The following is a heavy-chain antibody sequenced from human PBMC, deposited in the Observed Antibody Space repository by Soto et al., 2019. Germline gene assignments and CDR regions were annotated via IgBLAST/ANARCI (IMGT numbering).Heavy chain of an antibody. D-gene: IGHD5-18*01. CDR2: IYYGDYT. Sequence: QVQLRESGPGLVKPSETLSLTCTVSGDSVTGSSYYWSWVRQPPGKGLEGIGYIYYGDYTNYSPSLKSRVTISVDKSKKQCSLRLTSVTAADSAVYSCEAGKVSINGYGSPLPYYYSCMDVWGQGTTVTVSS. V-gene: IGHV4-61*01. CDR1: GDSVTGSSYY. CDR3: EAGKVSINGYGSPLPYYYSCMDV. J-gene: IGHJ6*02.